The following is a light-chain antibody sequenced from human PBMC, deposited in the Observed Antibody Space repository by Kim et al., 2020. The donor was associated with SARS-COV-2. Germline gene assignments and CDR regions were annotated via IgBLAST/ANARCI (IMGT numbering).Light chain of an antibody. V-gene: IGKV1-5*03. CDR3: QQYNNFPIT. Sequence: GDRVTITCRASQSFSSWLAWYQQKPGKVPKLLIYKTSILESGVPSRFSGSGSGTEFTLTISNLQPDDFATYYCQQYNNFPITFGQGTRLEIK. CDR1: QSFSSW. CDR2: KTS. J-gene: IGKJ5*01.